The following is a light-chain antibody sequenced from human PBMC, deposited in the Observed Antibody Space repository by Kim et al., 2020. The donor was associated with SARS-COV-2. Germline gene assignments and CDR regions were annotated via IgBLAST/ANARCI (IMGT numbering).Light chain of an antibody. Sequence: LSPRERATPLRRAQPDCDKRFLSRLQPKPGQAPRVLNYGASSQATWIPSRFSGNGSGTDFTLTISRLEPEDFAVYYCQQYGSSPRTFGQGTKLEI. CDR1: DCDKRF. CDR2: GAS. CDR3: QQYGSSPRT. V-gene: IGKV3-20*01. J-gene: IGKJ2*01.